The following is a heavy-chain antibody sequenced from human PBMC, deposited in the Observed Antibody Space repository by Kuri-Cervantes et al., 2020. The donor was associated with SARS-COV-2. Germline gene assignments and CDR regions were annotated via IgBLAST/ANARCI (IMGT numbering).Heavy chain of an antibody. CDR2: IYYSGST. D-gene: IGHD2-21*01. CDR1: GGSISSYY. J-gene: IGHJ5*02. Sequence: SETLSLTCTVSGGSISSYYWSWIRQPPGKGLEWIGYIYYSGSTNYNPSLKSRVTISVDTSKNQFSLKLSSVTAVDTAVYYCARTDSPPLNWFDPWGQGTLVTVSS. V-gene: IGHV4-59*01. CDR3: ARTDSPPLNWFDP.